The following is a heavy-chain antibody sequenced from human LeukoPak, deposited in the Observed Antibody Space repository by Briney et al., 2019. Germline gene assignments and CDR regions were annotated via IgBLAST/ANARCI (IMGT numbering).Heavy chain of an antibody. CDR1: GFTFSSYA. CDR2: ISGSGGST. V-gene: IGHV3-23*01. CDR3: ARARYSSGCHCAFDI. Sequence: GALRLSCAASGFTFSSYAMSWVRQAPGKGLEWVSAISGSGGSTYYADSVKGRFTISRDNAKSTLFLQMNSLRAEDTAVYYCARARYSSGCHCAFDIWGQGTMVTVSS. J-gene: IGHJ3*02. D-gene: IGHD6-19*01.